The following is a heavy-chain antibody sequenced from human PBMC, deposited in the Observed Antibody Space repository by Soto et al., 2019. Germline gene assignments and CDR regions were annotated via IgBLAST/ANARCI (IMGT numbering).Heavy chain of an antibody. V-gene: IGHV3-33*01. D-gene: IGHD3-3*01. CDR1: GFNFSTYG. Sequence: GGSLRLSCEASGFNFSTYGMHWVRQAPGKGLEWVAVIWHDGSNKYYLDSVKGRFTISRDNSKNTLWLQMDRLRVEDTAMYYCARNPFDIGVFIIRNSYYGMDAWGQGTTVTVSS. J-gene: IGHJ6*02. CDR3: ARNPFDIGVFIIRNSYYGMDA. CDR2: IWHDGSNK.